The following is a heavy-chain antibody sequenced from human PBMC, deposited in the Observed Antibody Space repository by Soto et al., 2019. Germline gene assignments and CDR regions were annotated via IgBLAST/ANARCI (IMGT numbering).Heavy chain of an antibody. Sequence: PSETLSLTCAVSGASIRGSKWWSWVRQPPGKGLEWIGDIYPSGTTNYNPSLKSRVTMSVDKSKNQFSLNLTSVTAADTAVYYWARDKGNVGGYNHFGPWGPGTLGTVSS. D-gene: IGHD1-26*01. V-gene: IGHV4-4*02. CDR3: ARDKGNVGGYNHFGP. CDR2: IYPSGTT. CDR1: GASIRGSKW. J-gene: IGHJ5*02.